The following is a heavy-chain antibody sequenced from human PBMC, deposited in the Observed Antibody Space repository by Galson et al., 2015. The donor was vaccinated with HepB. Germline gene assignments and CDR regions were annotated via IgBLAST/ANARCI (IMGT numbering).Heavy chain of an antibody. CDR1: GGTFSSYA. CDR3: AGGFTYYDFWSGYLDI. Sequence: SVKVSCKASGGTFSSYAISWVRQAPGQGLEWMGGIIPILGIANYAQKFQGRVTITADKSTSTAYMELSSLRSEDTAVYYCAGGFTYYDFWSGYLDIWGQGTMVTVSS. J-gene: IGHJ3*02. D-gene: IGHD3-3*01. V-gene: IGHV1-69*10. CDR2: IIPILGIA.